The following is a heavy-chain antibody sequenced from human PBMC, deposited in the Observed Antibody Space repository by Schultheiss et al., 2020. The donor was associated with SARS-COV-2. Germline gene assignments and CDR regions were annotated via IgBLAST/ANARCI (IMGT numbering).Heavy chain of an antibody. Sequence: ASVKVSCKASGYTFTGYYMHWVRQAPGQGLEWMGIINPSGGSTSYAQKLQGRVTMTTDTSTSTAYMELRSLRSDDTAVYYCARDYYGSGSYPGYWGQGTLVTVSS. CDR2: INPSGGST. V-gene: IGHV1-46*01. CDR3: ARDYYGSGSYPGY. D-gene: IGHD3-10*01. CDR1: GYTFTGYY. J-gene: IGHJ4*02.